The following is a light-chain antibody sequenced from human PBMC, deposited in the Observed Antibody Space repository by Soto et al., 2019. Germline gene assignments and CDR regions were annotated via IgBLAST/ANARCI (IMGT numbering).Light chain of an antibody. CDR3: QQSFTTPYT. J-gene: IGKJ2*01. Sequence: GLQSGVPPRFSGSGSETDFALTISRLQPEDSATYYCQQSFTTPYTFGQETKLEIK. V-gene: IGKV1-39*01.